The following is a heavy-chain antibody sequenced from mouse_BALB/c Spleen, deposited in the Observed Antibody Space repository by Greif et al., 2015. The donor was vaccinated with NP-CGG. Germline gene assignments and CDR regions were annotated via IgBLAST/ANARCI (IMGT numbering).Heavy chain of an antibody. D-gene: IGHD2-1*01. V-gene: IGHV1-63*02. Sequence: QVQLQHPGAELVRPGTSVKLSCKASGYTFTNYWLGWVKQRPGHGLEWIGDIYPGGGYTNYNEKFKGKATLTADTSSSTAYMQLSSLTSEDSAVYFCARGGGNHAYYFDYWGQGTTLTVSS. CDR3: ARGGGNHAYYFDY. CDR1: GYTFTNYW. CDR2: IYPGGGYT. J-gene: IGHJ2*01.